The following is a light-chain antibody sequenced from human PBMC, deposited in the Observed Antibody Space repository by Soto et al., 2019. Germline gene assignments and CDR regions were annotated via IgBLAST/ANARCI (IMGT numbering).Light chain of an antibody. CDR1: QSVSSGY. Sequence: ENVLTQSPGTLSLSPGERGTLSCRASQSVSSGYLAWYQQKPGQAPRLLIYGASTRATGIPDRFSGSGSGTAFSLTISRLEPEDFAVYYCQQYGSSPYTFGQGTKLEIK. J-gene: IGKJ2*01. CDR2: GAS. CDR3: QQYGSSPYT. V-gene: IGKV3-20*01.